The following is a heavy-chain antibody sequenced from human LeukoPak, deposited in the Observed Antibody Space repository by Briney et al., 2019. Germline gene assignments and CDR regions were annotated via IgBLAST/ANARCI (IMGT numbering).Heavy chain of an antibody. CDR3: ARSIPGIAAAGTSYYFDY. V-gene: IGHV4-31*03. J-gene: IGHJ4*02. CDR1: GGSISSGGYY. Sequence: PSETLSLTCTVSGGSISSGGYYWSWIRRHPGKGLEWIGYIYYSGSTYYNPSLKSRVTISVDTSKNQFSLKLSSVTAADTAVYYCARSIPGIAAAGTSYYFDYWGQGTLVTVSS. CDR2: IYYSGST. D-gene: IGHD6-13*01.